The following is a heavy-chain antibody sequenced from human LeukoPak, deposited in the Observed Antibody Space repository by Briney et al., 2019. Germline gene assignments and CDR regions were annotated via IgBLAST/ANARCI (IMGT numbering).Heavy chain of an antibody. CDR1: GFMFSSFA. V-gene: IGHV3-23*01. D-gene: IGHD3-16*01. CDR2: ISGSGDGT. CDR3: LILGGGNDF. J-gene: IGHJ4*02. Sequence: GGSLRFFCAASGFMFSSFAMTWVRQAPGKGLEWVSSISGSGDGTFYADSVKGRFTISRENAKNMVFLQVNSLRIEDTAVYYCLILGGGNDFWGQGTLVTVSS.